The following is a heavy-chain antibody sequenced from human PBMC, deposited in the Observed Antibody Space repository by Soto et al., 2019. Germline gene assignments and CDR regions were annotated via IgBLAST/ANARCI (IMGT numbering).Heavy chain of an antibody. J-gene: IGHJ6*02. D-gene: IGHD5-18*01. V-gene: IGHV4-59*01. CDR3: ARDGYSYGTRVYGMDV. Sequence: WTWIRQPPGKDLEWIGHMYYTGSTKYNPSLKSRVTISVDTSKNQFSLKLTSVTAAGTAVYYCARDGYSYGTRVYGMDVWGQGTTVTVSS. CDR2: MYYTGST.